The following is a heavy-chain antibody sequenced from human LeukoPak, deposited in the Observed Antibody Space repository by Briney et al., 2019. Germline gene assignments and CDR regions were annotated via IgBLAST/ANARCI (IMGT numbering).Heavy chain of an antibody. V-gene: IGHV3-30*04. D-gene: IGHD3-10*01. Sequence: GGSLRLSCAASGFTFSSYAMHWVRQAPGKGLEWVAVISYDGSNKYYADSVKGRFTISRDNSKNTLYLQMNSLRAEDTAVYYCAKDAPGYYAFDYWGQGTLVTVSS. CDR2: ISYDGSNK. J-gene: IGHJ4*02. CDR1: GFTFSSYA. CDR3: AKDAPGYYAFDY.